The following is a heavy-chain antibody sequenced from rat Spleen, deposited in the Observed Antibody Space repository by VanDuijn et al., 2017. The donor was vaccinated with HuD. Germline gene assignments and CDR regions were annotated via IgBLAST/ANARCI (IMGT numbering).Heavy chain of an antibody. Sequence: EVQLVESGGGLLQPGGSLKLPCTASGFTFINYVMAWVRQASTKGLEWVASISAGGGNTYYRDSVKGRFTISRHNAKSTLYLQVDSLRSEDTATYYCARQDWTIAALFDYWGQGVMVTVSS. V-gene: IGHV5S23*01. D-gene: IGHD1-2*01. J-gene: IGHJ2*01. CDR1: GFTFINYV. CDR3: ARQDWTIAALFDY. CDR2: ISAGGGNT.